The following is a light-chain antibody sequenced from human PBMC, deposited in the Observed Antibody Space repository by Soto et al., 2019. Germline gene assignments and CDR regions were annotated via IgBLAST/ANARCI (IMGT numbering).Light chain of an antibody. CDR3: HNYNPPSIT. J-gene: IGKJ4*01. CDR1: ENIFKF. V-gene: IGKV1-5*01. CDR2: AAS. Sequence: DIQLIQSPATLSASVGDRITITCRASENIFKFLAWYQQRSGSAPNLLIYAASDLESGVPSRFSGSGSGTEFTLTIDNLQPDDFSTYYCHNYNPPSITFGGGTKVDVK.